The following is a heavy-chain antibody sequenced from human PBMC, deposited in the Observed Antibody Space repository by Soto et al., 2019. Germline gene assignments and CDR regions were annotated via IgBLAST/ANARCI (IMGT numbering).Heavy chain of an antibody. V-gene: IGHV1-69*02. CDR2: IIPILGIA. J-gene: IGHJ4*02. CDR1: GGTFSSYT. CDR3: ARTSRNSGYLPNYFDY. D-gene: IGHD5-12*01. Sequence: SVKVSCKASGGTFSSYTISWVRQAPGQGLEWMGRIIPILGIANYAQKFQGRVTITADKSTSTAYMELSSLRSEDTAVYYCARTSRNSGYLPNYFDYWGQGTLVTVSS.